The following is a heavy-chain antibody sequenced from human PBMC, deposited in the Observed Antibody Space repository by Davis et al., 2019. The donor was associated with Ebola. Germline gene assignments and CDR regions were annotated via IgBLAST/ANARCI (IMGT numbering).Heavy chain of an antibody. D-gene: IGHD1-1*01. CDR2: INPNSGGT. CDR1: GYTFTGYY. J-gene: IGHJ4*02. V-gene: IGHV1-2*04. CDR3: ARDMGSTVGFIMQTDY. Sequence: SVTVSCKASGYTFTGYYIHWVRQAPGQGLEWMGWINPNSGGTDSAQKFQGWVTMTRDTSVSAVYLELRNLKSDDTAVYYCARDMGSTVGFIMQTDYWGQGTLVTVSS.